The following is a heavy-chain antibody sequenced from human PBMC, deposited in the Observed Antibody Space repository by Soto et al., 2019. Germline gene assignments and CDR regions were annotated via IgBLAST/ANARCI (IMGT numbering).Heavy chain of an antibody. D-gene: IGHD2-15*01. CDR3: AIDSLGYCSGGSCYYDI. V-gene: IGHV4-39*01. J-gene: IGHJ3*02. CDR1: GGSISSSSYY. Sequence: SETLSLTCTVSGGSISSSSYYWGWIRQPPGKGLEWIGSIYYSGSTYYNPSLKSRVTISVDTSKNQFSLKLSSVTAADTAVYYCAIDSLGYCSGGSCYYDIWGQGTMVTVSS. CDR2: IYYSGST.